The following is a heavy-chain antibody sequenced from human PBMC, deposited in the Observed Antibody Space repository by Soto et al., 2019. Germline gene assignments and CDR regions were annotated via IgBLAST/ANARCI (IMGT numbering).Heavy chain of an antibody. V-gene: IGHV3-30*18. Sequence: GGSLRLSCAASGFTFNIYGMHWVRQAPDKGLEWVALISYDGSNQYYADSVKGRFTISRDISKNTLFLQMNSLRADDTAVYYCAKDQASGQGSFDSWGQGTLVTVSS. CDR3: AKDQASGQGSFDS. CDR1: GFTFNIYG. CDR2: ISYDGSNQ. J-gene: IGHJ4*02.